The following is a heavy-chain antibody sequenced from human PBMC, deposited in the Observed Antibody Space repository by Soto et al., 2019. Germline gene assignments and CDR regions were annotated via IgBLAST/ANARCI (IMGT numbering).Heavy chain of an antibody. CDR3: AAELGFGKLSVV. Sequence: QVQVVQSGVEVRRPGSSVKVSCKASGDTFKNCVISWVRQAPGQGLEWMGGIIPIFGTTDFAQRFQGRLTITTDESTTTAYMELSRLRYEDTATYYCAAELGFGKLSVVWGQGTTVIVSS. D-gene: IGHD3-10*01. J-gene: IGHJ6*02. CDR1: GDTFKNCV. V-gene: IGHV1-69*01. CDR2: IIPIFGTT.